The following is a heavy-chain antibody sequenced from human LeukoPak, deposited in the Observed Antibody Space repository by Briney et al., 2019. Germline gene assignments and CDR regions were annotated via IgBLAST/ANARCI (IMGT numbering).Heavy chain of an antibody. V-gene: IGHV1-2*02. CDR1: GYAFSAYY. CDR2: LNPQTGDT. J-gene: IGHJ6*03. Sequence: GASVKVSCKASGYAFSAYYMHWVRQAPGQGLEWMGWLNPQTGDTHFAQKFQGRVTFTRDTSISTAYMELSRLTSDDTAVYYCARGSLVRRVIDYMDVWGKGTTVTISS. D-gene: IGHD3-10*01. CDR3: ARGSLVRRVIDYMDV.